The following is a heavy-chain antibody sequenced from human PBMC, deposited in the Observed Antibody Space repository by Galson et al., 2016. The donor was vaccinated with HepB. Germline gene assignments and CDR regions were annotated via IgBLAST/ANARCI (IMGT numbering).Heavy chain of an antibody. V-gene: IGHV4-4*07. J-gene: IGHJ5*02. CDR2: IHTAGST. CDR3: ARHVGGTGGRFDP. CDR1: GDSISSYF. D-gene: IGHD7-27*01. Sequence: SETLSLTCTVSGDSISSYFWSWIRQPAGKGLEWIGRIHTAGSTNYNPSLKSRVTISVDMSKNQFSLRLTSVTAADTAVYYCARHVGGTGGRFDPWGPGMLVTVSS.